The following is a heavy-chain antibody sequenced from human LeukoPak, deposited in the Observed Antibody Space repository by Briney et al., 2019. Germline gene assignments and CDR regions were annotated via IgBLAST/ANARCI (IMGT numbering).Heavy chain of an antibody. Sequence: GGSLRLSCAASGFTFSDYYMSWIRQAPGKGLEWVSYLSGSGSIIYYADSVKGRFTISGDNAENSLYLQMNSLRAEDTAVYYCARVRDYGTFDYWGQGTLVTVSS. J-gene: IGHJ4*02. V-gene: IGHV3-11*01. CDR1: GFTFSDYY. CDR2: LSGSGSII. CDR3: ARVRDYGTFDY. D-gene: IGHD4/OR15-4a*01.